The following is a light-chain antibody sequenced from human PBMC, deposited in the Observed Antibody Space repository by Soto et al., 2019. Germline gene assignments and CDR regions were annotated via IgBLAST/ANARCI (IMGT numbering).Light chain of an antibody. CDR1: QSVLYSSNNKNN. J-gene: IGKJ1*01. V-gene: IGKV4-1*01. CDR2: WAS. Sequence: DIVMTQSPDSLAVSLGERASINCKSSQSVLYSSNNKNNLAWYQQKPGQPPKLLIFWASTRDSGVPDRFSGSGSGTDFTLNISGLQAEDVAFYYCQQYYSAPETFGQGTRVEIK. CDR3: QQYYSAPET.